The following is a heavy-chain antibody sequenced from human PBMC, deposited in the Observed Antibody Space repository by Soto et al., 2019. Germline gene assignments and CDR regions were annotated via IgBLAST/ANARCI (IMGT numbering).Heavy chain of an antibody. V-gene: IGHV3-23*01. J-gene: IGHJ6*02. Sequence: LGGSLRLSCAGSLSSYAMTWVRQAPGKGLEWVAGISVSGGSTNYAVSVKGRFTISRDNDKNTVYLQMNSLRAEDTAVYYCAKGDLFAGGTIYGMDVWGQGNMVTVSS. CDR2: ISVSGGST. CDR3: AKGDLFAGGTIYGMDV. D-gene: IGHD3-16*01. CDR1: LSSYA.